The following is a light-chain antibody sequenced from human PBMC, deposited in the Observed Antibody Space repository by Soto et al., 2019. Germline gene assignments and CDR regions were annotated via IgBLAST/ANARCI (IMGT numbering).Light chain of an antibody. Sequence: QPVLTQPASVSGSPGQSITISCTGTSSDVGSYNYVSWYQQHPGKAPKFMIYDVSNRASGVSSRFSGSKSGNSASLTISGLQAEDEATYYCTSYTSSSTLFVFGTGTKVTVL. J-gene: IGLJ1*01. CDR1: SSDVGSYNY. V-gene: IGLV2-14*01. CDR2: DVS. CDR3: TSYTSSSTLFV.